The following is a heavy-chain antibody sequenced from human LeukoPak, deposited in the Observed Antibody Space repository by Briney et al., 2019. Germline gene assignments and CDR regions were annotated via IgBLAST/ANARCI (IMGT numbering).Heavy chain of an antibody. CDR1: GFTFGEND. CDR3: TRAGNDYNNYQSPY. CDR2: IRSKVYGETT. Sequence: GGSLRLSCTVSGFTFGENDMSWVRQAPGKGLEWVGIIRSKVYGETTEYAASVKGRFTISREDDKSIAFLQLNSLKTEDTAVYYCTRAGNDYNNYQSPYWGQGTLVTVAS. V-gene: IGHV3-49*04. J-gene: IGHJ4*02. D-gene: IGHD4-11*01.